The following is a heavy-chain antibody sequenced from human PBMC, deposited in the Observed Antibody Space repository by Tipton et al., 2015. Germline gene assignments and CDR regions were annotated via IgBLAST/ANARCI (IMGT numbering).Heavy chain of an antibody. D-gene: IGHD6-6*01. Sequence: QLVQSGPEVKKPGSSVRVSCKASGGMFNTYAINWVRQAPGQGLEWLGIIDPSGDYTNYAHKFQARVTMTRDTSTNTVYMELSSLRSEDTALYYCARGGPGTAARPVDYWGQGTLITVSS. J-gene: IGHJ4*02. CDR1: GGMFNTYA. V-gene: IGHV1-46*02. CDR2: IDPSGDYT. CDR3: ARGGPGTAARPVDY.